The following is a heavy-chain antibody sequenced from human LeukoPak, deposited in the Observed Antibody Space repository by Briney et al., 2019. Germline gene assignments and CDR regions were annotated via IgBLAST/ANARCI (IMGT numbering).Heavy chain of an antibody. D-gene: IGHD1-14*01. CDR3: ARDRSVDGTV. Sequence: RGSPSLFCAASGFTFSDYYMSWICQAPGKGLEWVSYISSSSSYTNYAVSVKGRFTISRDNAKNSLYLQMDSLRAEDTAVYYCARDRSVDGTVWGQRTLVTVSS. J-gene: IGHJ4*02. CDR1: GFTFSDYY. V-gene: IGHV3-11*06. CDR2: ISSSSSYT.